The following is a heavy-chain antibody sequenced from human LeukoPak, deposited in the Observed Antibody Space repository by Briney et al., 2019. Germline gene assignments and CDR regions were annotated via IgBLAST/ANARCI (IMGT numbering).Heavy chain of an antibody. V-gene: IGHV3-53*01. D-gene: IGHD2-2*01. CDR1: GFTFSNNY. Sequence: GGSLRLSCVASGFTFSNNYMSWVRQAPGKGLGFVSLIYNGDATYYSDSVKGRFTIYRDNSKNTLYLQMNSLRAEDTAVYYCARVLRYQLPPYYWGQGTLVTVSS. CDR2: IYNGDAT. CDR3: ARVLRYQLPPYY. J-gene: IGHJ4*02.